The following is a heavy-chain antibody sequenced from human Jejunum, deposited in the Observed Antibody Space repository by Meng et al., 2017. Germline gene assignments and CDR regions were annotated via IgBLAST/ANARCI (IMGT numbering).Heavy chain of an antibody. CDR2: IKDNGST. Sequence: QVKLQQWGAGLLKTSETLSRPCAVYGGSISDYDWTWIRQPPGKGLEWIGEIKDNGSTNYNPSLKSRVTISVDTSKSQFYLRVSSVTAADTAVYYCARGNEYSNYGADFWGQGTLVTVSS. V-gene: IGHV4-34*01. D-gene: IGHD4-11*01. J-gene: IGHJ4*02. CDR1: GGSISDYD. CDR3: ARGNEYSNYGADF.